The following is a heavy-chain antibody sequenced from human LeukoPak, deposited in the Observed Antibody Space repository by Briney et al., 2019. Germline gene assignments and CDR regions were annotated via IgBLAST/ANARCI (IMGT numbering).Heavy chain of an antibody. J-gene: IGHJ3*02. D-gene: IGHD3-10*01. Sequence: GRSLRLSCAASGFTFDDYAMHWVRQAPGKGLEWVSGISWNSGSIGYADSVKGRFTISRDNAKNSLYLQMNSLRAEDTALYYCAKAISGSGSPAAFDIWGQGTMVTVSS. CDR1: GFTFDDYA. CDR3: AKAISGSGSPAAFDI. V-gene: IGHV3-9*01. CDR2: ISWNSGSI.